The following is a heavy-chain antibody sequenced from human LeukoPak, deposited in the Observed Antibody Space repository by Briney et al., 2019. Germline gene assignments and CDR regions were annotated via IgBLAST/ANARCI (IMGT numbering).Heavy chain of an antibody. V-gene: IGHV3-21*01. D-gene: IGHD6-19*01. Sequence: PGGSLRLSCAASGFTFSSYAMSWVHQAPGKGLEWVSSISSSSSYIYYADSVKGRFTISRDNAKNSLYLQMNSLRAEDTAVYYCARAPSSGWYYFDYWGQGTLVTVSS. J-gene: IGHJ4*02. CDR2: ISSSSSYI. CDR3: ARAPSSGWYYFDY. CDR1: GFTFSSYA.